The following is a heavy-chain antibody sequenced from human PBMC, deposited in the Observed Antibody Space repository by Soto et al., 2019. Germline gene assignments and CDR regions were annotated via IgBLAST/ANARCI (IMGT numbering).Heavy chain of an antibody. V-gene: IGHV4-31*03. CDR3: ARGFLCSGGSCSPGALY. CDR1: GGSISSGGYY. J-gene: IGHJ4*02. CDR2: IYYSGST. Sequence: SETLSLTCTVSGGSISSGGYYWSWIRQHPGKGLEWIGYIYYSGSTYYNPSLKSRVTISVDTSKNQFSLKLSSVTAADTAVYYCARGFLCSGGSCSPGALYWGQGTLVNVSS. D-gene: IGHD2-15*01.